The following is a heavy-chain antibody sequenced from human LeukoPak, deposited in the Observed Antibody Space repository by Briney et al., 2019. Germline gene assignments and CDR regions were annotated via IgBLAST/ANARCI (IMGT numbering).Heavy chain of an antibody. D-gene: IGHD1-1*01. CDR1: GFPLSRYW. CDR3: ARQRYSDY. J-gene: IGHJ4*02. V-gene: IGHV3-7*01. CDR2: IKEDGSEN. Sequence: PWGAPRLSCAAPGFPLSRYWMTLVRPAPGKGLEWVANIKEDGSENSYVESVKGRFTISRDNAKNSLYLQLNSLRAEDTAVYFCARQRYSDYWGQGTLVTVSS.